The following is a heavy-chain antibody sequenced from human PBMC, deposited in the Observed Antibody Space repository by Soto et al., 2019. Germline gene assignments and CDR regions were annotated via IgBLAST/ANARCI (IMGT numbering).Heavy chain of an antibody. CDR1: GFTFSNYA. V-gene: IGHV3-23*01. D-gene: IGHD3-10*01. J-gene: IGHJ6*02. CDR3: AKDLNGSGSFTSYYHYGMDV. Sequence: EVQMLESGGGLVHPGGSLRLSCAASGFTFSNYAMNWVRQAPGKGLGWVSSISCSGRNTSYADSVKGRLTISRDRSKNRLYRQMTSLRVEDTGVYYWAKDLNGSGSFTSYYHYGMDVWGQGTTVTVSS. CDR2: ISCSGRNT.